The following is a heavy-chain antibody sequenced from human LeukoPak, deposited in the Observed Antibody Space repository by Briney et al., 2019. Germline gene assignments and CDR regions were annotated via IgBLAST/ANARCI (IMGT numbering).Heavy chain of an antibody. D-gene: IGHD1-26*01. V-gene: IGHV3-9*01. CDR1: GFTFDDYA. Sequence: GGSLRLSCAASGFTFDDYAMHWVRQAPGKGLEWVSGINWNSDSIGYEDSVKGRFTISRDNAKNSLYLQMNSLRAEDTALYYCAKDVGYSGPYYFDYWGQGTLVTVSS. CDR2: INWNSDSI. J-gene: IGHJ4*02. CDR3: AKDVGYSGPYYFDY.